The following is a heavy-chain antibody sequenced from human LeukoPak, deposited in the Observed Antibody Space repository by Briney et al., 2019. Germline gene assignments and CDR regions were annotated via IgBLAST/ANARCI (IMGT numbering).Heavy chain of an antibody. Sequence: GGSLRLSCAASGFTFSSYAMSWVRQAPGKGLEWISAISGSGGSTYYADSVKGRFTISRDNSKNTLYLQMNSLRAEDAAVYYCAKDVELVLGIMAFDAFDIWGQGTMVTVSS. J-gene: IGHJ3*02. CDR1: GFTFSSYA. CDR2: ISGSGGST. CDR3: AKDVELVLGIMAFDAFDI. D-gene: IGHD6-6*01. V-gene: IGHV3-23*01.